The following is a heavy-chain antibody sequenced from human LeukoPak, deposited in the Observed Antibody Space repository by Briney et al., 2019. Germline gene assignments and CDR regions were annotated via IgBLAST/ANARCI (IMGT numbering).Heavy chain of an antibody. V-gene: IGHV3-49*04. CDR3: ARGPIQLWPYYGMDV. D-gene: IGHD5-18*01. CDR1: GFTLGDHA. J-gene: IGHJ6*02. Sequence: GGSLRLSCTASGFTLGDHAMSWVRQAPGKGLEWVGFIRSKAYRGTTEYAASVKGRFTISRDDSQSIAYLQMNSLQTEDTAVYYCARGPIQLWPYYGMDVWGQGTTVIVSS. CDR2: IRSKAYRGTT.